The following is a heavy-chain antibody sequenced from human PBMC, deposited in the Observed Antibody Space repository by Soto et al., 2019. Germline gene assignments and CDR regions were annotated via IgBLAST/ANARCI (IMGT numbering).Heavy chain of an antibody. D-gene: IGHD3-9*01. CDR2: IYYRGNA. CDR1: DDSINSDKYY. J-gene: IGHJ4*02. V-gene: IGHV4-39*01. Sequence: QLQLQESGPGLVKPSETLSLTCSVSDDSINSDKYYWGWIRQPPGKGLEWIGSIYYRGNAYYNPSLQTRVTIYLDKSRSQFSLKLNSVTAADSAVYFCARLEGLATISYHFDFWGPGALVTVSS. CDR3: ARLEGLATISYHFDF.